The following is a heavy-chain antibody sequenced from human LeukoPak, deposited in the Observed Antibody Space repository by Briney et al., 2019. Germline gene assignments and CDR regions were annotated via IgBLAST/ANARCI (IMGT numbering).Heavy chain of an antibody. Sequence: SETLSLTCAVYGGSFSGYFWSWIRQPPGKGLEWIGEINHRGSTNYNPSLTSRVTISVDTSKNQFSLELSSVTAADTAVYYCARHLRSGAVDYWGQGTLVTVSS. J-gene: IGHJ4*02. CDR1: GGSFSGYF. CDR2: INHRGST. V-gene: IGHV4-34*01. D-gene: IGHD4-17*01. CDR3: ARHLRSGAVDY.